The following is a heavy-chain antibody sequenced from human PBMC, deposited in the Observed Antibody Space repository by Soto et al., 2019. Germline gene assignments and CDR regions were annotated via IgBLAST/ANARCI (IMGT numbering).Heavy chain of an antibody. CDR3: ATGSFTSTGGRIGYHYNAMDV. CDR1: GGTFSRHS. J-gene: IGHJ6*02. V-gene: IGHV1-69*13. CDR2: IIPIFGPA. Sequence: ASVKVSCKSSGGTFSRHSLNWVRQAPGQGLERMGGIIPIFGPANFAKKFQGRVTITADESTTTAYMELSSLTSEDTAVYYCATGSFTSTGGRIGYHYNAMDVWGQGTTVTVS. D-gene: IGHD1-1*01.